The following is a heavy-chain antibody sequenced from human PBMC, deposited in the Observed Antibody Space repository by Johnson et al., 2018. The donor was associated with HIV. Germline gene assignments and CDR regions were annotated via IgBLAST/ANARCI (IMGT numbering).Heavy chain of an antibody. CDR2: ISYDGSNK. Sequence: QVQLVESGGGVVQPGRSLRLSCAASGFTFSNYPMHWVRQAPGKGLEWVAVISYDGSNKYYADSVKGRFTISRDNAKNSLYLQMNSLRGEDTALYYCARARGQLTRGDDAFDIWGQGTMVTVSS. D-gene: IGHD6-13*01. CDR1: GFTFSNYP. V-gene: IGHV3-30-3*01. J-gene: IGHJ3*02. CDR3: ARARGQLTRGDDAFDI.